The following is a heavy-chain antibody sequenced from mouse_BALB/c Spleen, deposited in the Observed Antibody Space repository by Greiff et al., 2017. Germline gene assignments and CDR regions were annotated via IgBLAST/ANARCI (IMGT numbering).Heavy chain of an antibody. CDR2: IRGDGST. Sequence: QVQLQQSGPGLVAPSQCLSITCTVSGFSLTGYGVNWVRQPPGKGLEWLGMIRGDGSTDYNSALKSRLSTSKDNSKSQVFLRMNSLQTADTARYCCGRGGYDGPAYWGQGTLVTVSA. CDR3: GRGGYDGPAY. J-gene: IGHJ3*01. V-gene: IGHV2-6-7*01. D-gene: IGHD2-14*01. CDR1: GFSLTGYG.